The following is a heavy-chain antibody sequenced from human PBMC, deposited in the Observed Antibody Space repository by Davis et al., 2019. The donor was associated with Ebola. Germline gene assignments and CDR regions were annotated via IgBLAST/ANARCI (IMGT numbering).Heavy chain of an antibody. J-gene: IGHJ4*02. D-gene: IGHD3-10*01. V-gene: IGHV3-64*01. CDR2: IRTDGGGT. CDR3: ARKFSSGTYWIDY. CDR1: GFTFSAYP. Sequence: GESLKISCAASGFTFSAYPKHWVRHAPGKGLEYVAAIRTDGGGTYYANSVKGRFTISIDDSKNTLYLQMGSLRVDDMAVYYCARKFSSGTYWIDYWGRATLVTFSS.